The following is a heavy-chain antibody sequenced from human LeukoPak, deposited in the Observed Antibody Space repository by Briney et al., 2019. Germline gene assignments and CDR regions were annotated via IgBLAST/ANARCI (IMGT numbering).Heavy chain of an antibody. CDR2: ISYDGSNK. V-gene: IGHV3-30-3*01. J-gene: IGHJ3*01. Sequence: QPGGSLRLSCAASGFTFSSYAMHWVRQAPGKGLEWVAVISYDGSNKYYADSVKGRFTISRDNSKNTLYLQMNSLRAEDAAVYYCARGGMIRPSSTSCCKDAFDVWGQGTMVTVSS. CDR1: GFTFSSYA. D-gene: IGHD2-2*01. CDR3: ARGGMIRPSSTSCCKDAFDV.